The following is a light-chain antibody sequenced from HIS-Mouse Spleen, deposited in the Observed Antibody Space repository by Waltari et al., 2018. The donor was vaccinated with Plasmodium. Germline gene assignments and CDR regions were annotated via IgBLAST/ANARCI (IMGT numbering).Light chain of an antibody. Sequence: EIVLTQSPGTLSLSPGERATLSCRASQSVSSSYFAWYQQKPGQAPRLLIYGASSRATGIPDRVSGSGSGTDFTLTISRLEPEDFAAYYCQQYGSSPYTFGQGTKLEIK. V-gene: IGKV3-20*01. CDR3: QQYGSSPYT. CDR2: GAS. CDR1: QSVSSSY. J-gene: IGKJ2*01.